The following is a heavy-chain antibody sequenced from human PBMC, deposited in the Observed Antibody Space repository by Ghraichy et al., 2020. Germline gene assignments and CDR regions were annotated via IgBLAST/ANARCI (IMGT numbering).Heavy chain of an antibody. V-gene: IGHV3-74*01. CDR3: TRDTNGFFDL. CDR1: GFTFGYHW. CDR2: INSDGSGT. J-gene: IGHJ4*02. Sequence: GGSLRLSCAASGFTFGYHWMHWVRQGPGKGLVWVSHINSDGSGTNHADSVKGRFTTSRDNAKNTLYLQMNSLRAEDTAVYYCTRDTNGFFDLWGQGTLVTVSS. D-gene: IGHD1-1*01.